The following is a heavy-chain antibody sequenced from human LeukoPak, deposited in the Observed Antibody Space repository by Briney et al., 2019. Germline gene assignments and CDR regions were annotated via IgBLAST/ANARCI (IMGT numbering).Heavy chain of an antibody. J-gene: IGHJ6*04. Sequence: KPGGSLRLSCAASGFTFSSYSMNWVRQAPGKGLEWVSSISSSSYIYYADSVKGRFTISRDNAKNSLYLQMNSLRAEDTAVYYCARDPVFPVVPAATSCGMDVWGKGTTVTVSS. CDR1: GFTFSSYS. D-gene: IGHD2-2*01. V-gene: IGHV3-21*01. CDR3: ARDPVFPVVPAATSCGMDV. CDR2: ISSSSYI.